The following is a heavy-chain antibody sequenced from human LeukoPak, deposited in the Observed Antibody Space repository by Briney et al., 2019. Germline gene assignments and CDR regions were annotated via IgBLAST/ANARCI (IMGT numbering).Heavy chain of an antibody. CDR3: AREYSGWSNYFGP. V-gene: IGHV1-3*04. CDR1: GYTFSSYV. D-gene: IGHD6-19*01. CDR2: INTGNGNT. Sequence: ASVKVSCKASGYTFSSYVMHWVRQAPGQRLEWMGWINTGNGNTQYSQKFQGRITITRDTSATTAYMELSSLRSEDTAVYYCAREYSGWSNYFGPWGQGTLVTVSS. J-gene: IGHJ5*02.